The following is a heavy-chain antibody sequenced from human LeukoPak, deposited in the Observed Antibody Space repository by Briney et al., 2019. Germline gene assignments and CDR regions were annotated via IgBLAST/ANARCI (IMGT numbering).Heavy chain of an antibody. J-gene: IGHJ4*02. CDR1: GFTFSDYY. CDR3: ARYYYDSSGYYYFDY. Sequence: GGSLRLSCAASGFTFSDYYMSWIRQAPGKGLEWVSYISSSGSTIYYADSVKGRFTISRDNAKNSLYLQMNSLRAEDTAVYYCARYYYDSSGYYYFDYWGQGTLVTVSS. CDR2: ISSSGSTI. V-gene: IGHV3-11*01. D-gene: IGHD3-22*01.